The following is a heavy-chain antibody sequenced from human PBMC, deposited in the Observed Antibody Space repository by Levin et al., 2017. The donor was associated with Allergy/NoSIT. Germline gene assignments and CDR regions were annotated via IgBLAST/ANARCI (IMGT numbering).Heavy chain of an antibody. CDR2: ISVNGDST. CDR3: AKGGSWAHYSYGLDV. CDR1: GFIFRNYA. J-gene: IGHJ6*02. Sequence: GESLKISCEVSGFIFRNYAMNWVRQAPGKGLEWVSVISVNGDSTYYADSVKGRFTISRDNSKNTLYLQMSSLRPEDAAVYYCAKGGSWAHYSYGLDVCGQGTTVIVSS. D-gene: IGHD3-16*01. V-gene: IGHV3-23*01.